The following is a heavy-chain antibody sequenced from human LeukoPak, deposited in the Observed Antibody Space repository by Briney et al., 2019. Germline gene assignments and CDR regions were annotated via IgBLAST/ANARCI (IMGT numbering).Heavy chain of an antibody. CDR2: INHSGST. J-gene: IGHJ4*02. V-gene: IGHV4-34*01. CDR1: GGSFSGYY. Sequence: PSETLSLTCAVYGGSFSGYYWSWIRQPPGKGLEWIGEINHSGSTNYNPSLKGRVTIPVDTSKNQFSLKLTSVTAADTAVYYCARAGFALAPHRGTPFDYWGQGTLVTVSS. D-gene: IGHD6-6*01. CDR3: ARAGFALAPHRGTPFDY.